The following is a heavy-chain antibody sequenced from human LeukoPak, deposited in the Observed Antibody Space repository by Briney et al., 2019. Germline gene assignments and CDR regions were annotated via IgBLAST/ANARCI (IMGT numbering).Heavy chain of an antibody. Sequence: PGGSLRLSCAASGFTFSSYGMHWVRQAPGKGLEWGAVIWYDGSNKYYADSVKGRFTISRDNSKNTLYLQMNSLRAEDTAVYYCARGYSSSWYYFDYWGQGTLVTVSS. CDR2: IWYDGSNK. V-gene: IGHV3-33*01. D-gene: IGHD6-13*01. CDR3: ARGYSSSWYYFDY. J-gene: IGHJ4*02. CDR1: GFTFSSYG.